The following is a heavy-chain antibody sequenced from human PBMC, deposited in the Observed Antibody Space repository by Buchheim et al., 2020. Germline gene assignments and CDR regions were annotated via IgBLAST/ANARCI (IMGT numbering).Heavy chain of an antibody. CDR1: GGTFSSYA. CDR2: FIPLFGTA. D-gene: IGHD3-22*01. CDR3: ARQFDFDSSGFSFYY. J-gene: IGHJ4*02. V-gene: IGHV1-69*06. Sequence: QVQLLQSGAEVKKPGSSVKVSCKASGGTFSSYAIICVRKAPGQGLEWMGGFIPLFGTANYAQKLQGRVTITADKPTSTTYMELRSLRPADTAVYYCARQFDFDSSGFSFYYWGQGTL.